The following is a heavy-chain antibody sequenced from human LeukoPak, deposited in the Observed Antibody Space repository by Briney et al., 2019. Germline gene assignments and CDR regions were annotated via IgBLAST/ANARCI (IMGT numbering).Heavy chain of an antibody. V-gene: IGHV1-69*04. D-gene: IGHD5-18*01. CDR2: IIPILGIA. CDR1: GGTFSSYA. CDR3: ARSGYSYGSYFDY. J-gene: IGHJ4*02. Sequence: SVKVSCKASGGTFSSYAISWVRQAPGQGLEWMGRIIPILGIADYAQKFQGRVTITADKSTSTAYMELSSLRSEDTAVYYCARSGYSYGSYFDYWGQGTLVTVSP.